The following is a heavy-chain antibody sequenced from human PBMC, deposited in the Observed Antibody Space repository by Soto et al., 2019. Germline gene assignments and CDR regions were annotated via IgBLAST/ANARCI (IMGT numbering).Heavy chain of an antibody. CDR3: AHSEGSSWLCDN. J-gene: IGHJ4*02. CDR2: IYWDDDK. D-gene: IGHD6-13*01. CDR1: GFSLTSPGMN. V-gene: IGHV2-5*02. Sequence: QVTLKESGPPLVKPRQTLTLTCTFSGFSLTSPGMNVGWIRQPPGKALEWLALIYWDDDKRYNPSLRNRLTITKDTSKNQVVLTVTNVDPVDTGTYYCAHSEGSSWLCDNWGQGTLVTVSS.